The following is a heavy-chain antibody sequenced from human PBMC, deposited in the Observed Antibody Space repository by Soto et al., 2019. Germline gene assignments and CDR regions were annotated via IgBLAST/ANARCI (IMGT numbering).Heavy chain of an antibody. Sequence: QVQLVESGGGVVQPGRSLRLSCAASGFSFRYYGMHWVRQAPGKGLEWVALISYDGSDEYYADSVKGRFTISRDNSNNSLYLQMNSPKSEDEAVYYCAKDRRDYGGNIFDYWGQGTVITVSS. CDR3: AKDRRDYGGNIFDY. D-gene: IGHD4-17*01. V-gene: IGHV3-30*18. CDR1: GFSFRYYG. J-gene: IGHJ4*02. CDR2: ISYDGSDE.